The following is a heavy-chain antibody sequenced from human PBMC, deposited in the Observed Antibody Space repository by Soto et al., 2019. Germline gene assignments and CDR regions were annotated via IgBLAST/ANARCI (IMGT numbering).Heavy chain of an antibody. CDR3: AAEYSSSWNYFDY. D-gene: IGHD6-13*01. CDR1: RYSVIIGTYH. J-gene: IGHJ4*02. V-gene: IGHV4-61*01. Sequence: SETLYLTCTAFRYSVIIGTYHWTWLRQPPGKGLEWIGNIYHSGTTNYNPSLKSRVTISVDRSKNQLSLKLTSVSAADTAMYYCAAEYSSSWNYFDYWGQGILVTVS. CDR2: IYHSGTT.